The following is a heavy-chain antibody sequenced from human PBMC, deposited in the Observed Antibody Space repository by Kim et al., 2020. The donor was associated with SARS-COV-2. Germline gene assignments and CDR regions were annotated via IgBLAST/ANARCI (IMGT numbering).Heavy chain of an antibody. CDR3: ARDKDIVATGEDDAFDI. Sequence: GGSLRLSCAASGFTFSSYSMNWVRQAPGKGLEWVSSISSSSSYIYYADSVKGRFTISRDNAKNSLYLQMNSLRAEDTAVYYCARDKDIVATGEDDAFDIWGQGTMVTVSS. J-gene: IGHJ3*02. CDR2: ISSSSSYI. CDR1: GFTFSSYS. V-gene: IGHV3-21*01. D-gene: IGHD5-12*01.